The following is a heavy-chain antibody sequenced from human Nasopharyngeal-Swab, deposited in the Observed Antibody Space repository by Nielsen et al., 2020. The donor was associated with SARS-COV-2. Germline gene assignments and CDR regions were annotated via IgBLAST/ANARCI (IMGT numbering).Heavy chain of an antibody. D-gene: IGHD2-21*02. Sequence: GESLKISCAASGFTFSDSAIHWVRQASGEGLEWVARIRSKGNNYATAYSASVKGRSIIFRDDPTNTAYLQMNSLKTEDTAMYYCTRCGGDCYSGRDYWGQGTLVTVSS. CDR2: IRSKGNNYAT. CDR3: TRCGGDCYSGRDY. CDR1: GFTFSDSA. J-gene: IGHJ4*02. V-gene: IGHV3-73*01.